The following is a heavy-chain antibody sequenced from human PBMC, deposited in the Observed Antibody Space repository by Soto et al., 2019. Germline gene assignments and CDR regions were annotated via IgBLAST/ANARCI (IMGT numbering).Heavy chain of an antibody. V-gene: IGHV3-23*01. CDR1: GFTFSSYA. Sequence: GGSLRLSCAASGFTFSSYAMSWVRQAPGKGLEWVSAISGSGGSTYYADSVKGRFTISRDNSKNTLYLQMNSLRAEDTAVYYCAKDRHDYGDSTEQDYFDYWGQGTLVTVSS. J-gene: IGHJ4*02. CDR2: ISGSGGST. D-gene: IGHD4-17*01. CDR3: AKDRHDYGDSTEQDYFDY.